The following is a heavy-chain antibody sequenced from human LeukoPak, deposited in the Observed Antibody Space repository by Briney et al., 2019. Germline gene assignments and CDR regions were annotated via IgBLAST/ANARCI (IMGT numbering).Heavy chain of an antibody. D-gene: IGHD3-22*01. V-gene: IGHV3-15*07. CDR3: STTYYYDSSEGY. Sequence: GGSLRLSCAASGFTFSSYAMHWVRQAPGKGLEWVGRIKSKTDGGTTDYAAPVKGRFTISRDDSKNTLYLQMNSLKTEDTAVYYCSTTYYYDSSEGYWGQGTLVTVSS. J-gene: IGHJ4*02. CDR2: IKSKTDGGTT. CDR1: GFTFSSYA.